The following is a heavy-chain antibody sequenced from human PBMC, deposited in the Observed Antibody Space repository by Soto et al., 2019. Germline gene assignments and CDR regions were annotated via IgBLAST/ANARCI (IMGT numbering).Heavy chain of an antibody. D-gene: IGHD6-13*01. V-gene: IGHV3-33*01. J-gene: IGHJ6*02. CDR1: GFTFSSYG. CDR2: IWYDGSNK. Sequence: PGGSLILSCAASGFTFSSYGMHWVRQAPGKGLEWVAVIWYDGSNKYYADSVKGRFTISRDNSKNTLYLQMNSLRAEDTAVYYCAREGSGSWNNYYYGMDVWGQGTTVTVSS. CDR3: AREGSGSWNNYYYGMDV.